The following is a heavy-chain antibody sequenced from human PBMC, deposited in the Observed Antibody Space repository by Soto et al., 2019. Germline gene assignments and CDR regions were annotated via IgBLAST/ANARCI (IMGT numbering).Heavy chain of an antibody. V-gene: IGHV3-21*01. CDR1: GFTFSSYS. Sequence: GGSLRLSCAASGFTFSSYSMNWVRQAPGKGLEWVSSISSSSSYIYYADSVKGRFTISRDNAKNSLYLQMNSLRAEDTAVYYCARDTRALRPRLAAGHGYWGQGTLVTVSS. CDR3: ARDTRALRPRLAAGHGY. D-gene: IGHD6-13*01. CDR2: ISSSSSYI. J-gene: IGHJ4*02.